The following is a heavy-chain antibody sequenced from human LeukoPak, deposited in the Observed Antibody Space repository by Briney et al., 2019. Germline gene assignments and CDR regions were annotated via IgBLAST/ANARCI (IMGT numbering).Heavy chain of an antibody. Sequence: SQTLSLTCTVSGGSISSGDYYWSWIRQPPGKGLEWIGYIYYSGSTYYNPSLKSRVTISVDTSKNQFSLKLSSVTAADTAVYYCARVGGAYYGGNSGTFDYWGQGTLVTVSS. CDR1: GGSISSGDYY. J-gene: IGHJ4*02. CDR3: ARVGGAYYGGNSGTFDY. D-gene: IGHD4-23*01. CDR2: IYYSGST. V-gene: IGHV4-30-4*01.